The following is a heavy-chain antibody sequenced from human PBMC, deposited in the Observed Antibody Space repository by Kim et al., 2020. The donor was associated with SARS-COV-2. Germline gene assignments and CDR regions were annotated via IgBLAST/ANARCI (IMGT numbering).Heavy chain of an antibody. CDR2: ITWNSDTI. V-gene: IGHV3-9*01. Sequence: GGSLRLSCAGSGFSFDDYAMHWVRQLPGQGLEWVSGITWNSDTIGYADSVKGRFTISRDNAKNSLYLQRSSLRPEDTGLYSCAKDKGQPDNNYFYGMDVWGKGTTVTVSS. CDR3: AKDKGQPDNNYFYGMDV. CDR1: GFSFDDYA. D-gene: IGHD1-1*01. J-gene: IGHJ6*04.